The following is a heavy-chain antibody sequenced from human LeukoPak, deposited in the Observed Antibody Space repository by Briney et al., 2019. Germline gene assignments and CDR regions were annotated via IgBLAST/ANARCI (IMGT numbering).Heavy chain of an antibody. Sequence: PSQALSLTCAVSGGSISSGGYSWSWIRQPPGKGLEWIGYIYHSGSTYYNPSLKSRVTISVDRSKNQFSLKLSSVTAADTAVYYCARYRYCSGGSCSYYYYGMDVWGQGTTVTVSS. CDR1: GGSISSGGYS. CDR2: IYHSGST. V-gene: IGHV4-30-2*01. CDR3: ARYRYCSGGSCSYYYYGMDV. D-gene: IGHD2-15*01. J-gene: IGHJ6*02.